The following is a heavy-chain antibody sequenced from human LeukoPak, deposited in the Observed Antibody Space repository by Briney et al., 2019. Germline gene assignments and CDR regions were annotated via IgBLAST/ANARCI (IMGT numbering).Heavy chain of an antibody. V-gene: IGHV3-48*03. CDR2: ISRDGNTI. CDR1: ELSFYNYG. Sequence: GGSLRLSCVVSELSFYNYGMNWVRQFPGKGLEWVSYISRDGNTIHYADSVKGRFTFSRDNGKRSVYLQMNGLRVEDTAVYYCASRQPYYGYDYWGRGTQVTVSS. J-gene: IGHJ4*02. D-gene: IGHD5-12*01. CDR3: ASRQPYYGYDY.